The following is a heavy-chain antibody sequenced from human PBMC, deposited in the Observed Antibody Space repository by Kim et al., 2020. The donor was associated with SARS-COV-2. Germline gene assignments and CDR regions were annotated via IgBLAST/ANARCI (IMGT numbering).Heavy chain of an antibody. J-gene: IGHJ6*02. D-gene: IGHD3-3*01. V-gene: IGHV3-30*18. Sequence: GGSLRLSCAASGFTFSSYGMHWVRQAPGKGLEWVAVISYDGSNKYYADPVKGRFTISRDNSKKTLYLQMNSLRAEDTAVYYCAKSSGSYDFWSGYYLPHYYFSFIDVCGQGTTVTVSS. CDR1: GFTFSSYG. CDR3: AKSSGSYDFWSGYYLPHYYFSFIDV. CDR2: ISYDGSNK.